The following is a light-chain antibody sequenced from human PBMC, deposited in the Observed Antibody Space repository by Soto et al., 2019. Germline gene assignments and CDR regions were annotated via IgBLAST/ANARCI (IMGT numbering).Light chain of an antibody. V-gene: IGKV3-15*01. CDR1: RGISTK. CDR3: QQYNNWTPIT. CDR2: SAS. J-gene: IGKJ4*01. Sequence: EIVMTQSPPTVSLSPGERATLSCRASRGISTKVAWYQHKPGQAPRLLIYSASTRAPGIPARFSGSGSGTEFTLTISSLQSEDFAIYYCQQYNNWTPITFGGGTKVDIK.